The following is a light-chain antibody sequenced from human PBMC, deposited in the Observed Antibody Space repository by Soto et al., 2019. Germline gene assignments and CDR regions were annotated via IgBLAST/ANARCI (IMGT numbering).Light chain of an antibody. CDR2: AAS. J-gene: IGKJ4*01. CDR1: QSISSY. CDR3: RQSYSTSLT. Sequence: DIQMTQSPSSLSASVGDRVTITCRASQSISSYLHWYQQKPGKAPKLLIYAASSLQSGVPSRFSGSGSGTDFTLTISSLQPEDFATYYCRQSYSTSLTFGGGTKVEIK. V-gene: IGKV1-39*01.